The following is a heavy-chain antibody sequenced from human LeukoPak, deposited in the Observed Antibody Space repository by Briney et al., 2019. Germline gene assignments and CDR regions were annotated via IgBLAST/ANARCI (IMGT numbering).Heavy chain of an antibody. D-gene: IGHD2-2*01. J-gene: IGHJ3*02. CDR2: IYYSGST. Sequence: SETLSLTCTVSGGSISSYYWSWIRQPPGKGLEWIGYIYYSGSTNYNPSLKSRVTISVDTSKNQFSLKLSSVTAADTAVYYCARYIVVVPAASTIVDAFDIWGQGTMVTVSS. CDR1: GGSISSYY. V-gene: IGHV4-59*08. CDR3: ARYIVVVPAASTIVDAFDI.